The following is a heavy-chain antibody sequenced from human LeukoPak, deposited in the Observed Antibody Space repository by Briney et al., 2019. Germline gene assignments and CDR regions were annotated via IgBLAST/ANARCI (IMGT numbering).Heavy chain of an antibody. V-gene: IGHV3-74*01. J-gene: IGHJ4*02. D-gene: IGHD3-22*01. CDR3: ARGGLYYYDSSGPRGDY. CDR1: GFTFSSYW. Sequence: PGGSLRLSCAASGFTFSSYWMHWVRQAPGKGLVWVSRINSDGSSTSYADSVKGRFTISRDNAKNTLYLQMKSLRAEDTAVYYCARGGLYYYDSSGPRGDYWGQGTLVTVSS. CDR2: INSDGSST.